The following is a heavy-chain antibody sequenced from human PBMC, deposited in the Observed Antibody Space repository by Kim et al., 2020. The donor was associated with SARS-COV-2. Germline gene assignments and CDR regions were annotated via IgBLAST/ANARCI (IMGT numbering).Heavy chain of an antibody. Sequence: WGSLRLSCAASGFTFSSYAMSWVRQAPGKGLEWVSAISCSGGSTYYADSVKGRFTISRDNSKNTLYLQMNSLRAEDTAVYYCAIAGGGVLRYFDDHSYFDYWGQGTLVTVSS. J-gene: IGHJ4*02. CDR1: GFTFSSYA. CDR3: AIAGGGVLRYFDDHSYFDY. D-gene: IGHD3-9*01. CDR2: ISCSGGST. V-gene: IGHV3-23*01.